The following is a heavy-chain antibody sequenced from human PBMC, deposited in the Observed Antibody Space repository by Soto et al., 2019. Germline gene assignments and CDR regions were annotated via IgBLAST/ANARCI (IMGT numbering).Heavy chain of an antibody. J-gene: IGHJ4*02. V-gene: IGHV1-3*01. D-gene: IGHD4-4*01. Sequence: ASVKVSCKAAEYTFTAYTMHWVCLAPGQRHERMGWIKGGKVNTKYSQKFQGRVTLTRDTSASTAYMELSSLRSDDTAVYYCARELQCLYYLDYWGQRTLDTVS. CDR3: ARELQCLYYLDY. CDR2: IKGGKVNT. CDR1: EYTFTAYT.